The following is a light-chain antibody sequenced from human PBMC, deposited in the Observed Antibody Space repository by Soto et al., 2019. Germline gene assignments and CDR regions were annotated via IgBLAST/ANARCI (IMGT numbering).Light chain of an antibody. CDR3: CSYGGSSTYV. Sequence: QSALTQPASVSGSLGQSITISCSGTSSDVGGHNDVSWYQKYPGEAPKLLIYEVSNRPSGVSNRFSGSKSGNTASLTISGLQAEDEAEYFCCSYGGSSTYVFGSGTNVTVL. CDR2: EVS. J-gene: IGLJ1*01. V-gene: IGLV2-23*02. CDR1: SSDVGGHND.